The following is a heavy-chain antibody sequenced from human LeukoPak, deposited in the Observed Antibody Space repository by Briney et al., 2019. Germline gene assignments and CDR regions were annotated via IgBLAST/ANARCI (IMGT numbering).Heavy chain of an antibody. D-gene: IGHD2-8*02. CDR1: GDSVSINSAA. V-gene: IGHV6-1*01. CDR3: ARGPGYFQH. CDR2: TYYRAKWYS. Sequence: SQTLSLTFAISGDSVSINSAAWNWVRLSPSRGLEWLGRTYYRAKWYSHYSVSVKSRININPDTSRNQFSLQLNSVTPEDTAVYYCARGPGYFQHWGQGTLVTVSS. J-gene: IGHJ1*01.